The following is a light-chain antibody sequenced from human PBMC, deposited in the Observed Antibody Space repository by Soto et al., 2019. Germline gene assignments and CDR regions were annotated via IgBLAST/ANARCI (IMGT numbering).Light chain of an antibody. CDR1: QTIAKY. CDR3: QQSFSALMYT. Sequence: DVQMTQSPSSLSASVGDRVTITCRASQTIAKYLHWSQQQPGKAPTLLIYSASTLQSGVPSRFSGSGSGRDFTLTISSLQPEDFATYYCQQSFSALMYTFGQGTKLEMK. V-gene: IGKV1-39*01. J-gene: IGKJ2*01. CDR2: SAS.